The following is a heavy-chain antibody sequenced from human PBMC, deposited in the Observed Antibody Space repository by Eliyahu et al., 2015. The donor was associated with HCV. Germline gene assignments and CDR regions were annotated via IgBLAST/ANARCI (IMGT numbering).Heavy chain of an antibody. CDR3: AKGRRGVYSNYFWPDAFDI. Sequence: QVQLQESGPGLVKPSETLSLTCTVSGGSISSYYWSWIRQPPGKGLEWIGYIYYSGSTNYNPSLKSRVTISVDTSKNQFSLKLSSVTAADTAVYYCAKGRRGVYSNYFWPDAFDIWGQGTMVTVSS. CDR1: GGSISSYY. CDR2: IYYSGST. J-gene: IGHJ3*02. V-gene: IGHV4-59*01. D-gene: IGHD4-11*01.